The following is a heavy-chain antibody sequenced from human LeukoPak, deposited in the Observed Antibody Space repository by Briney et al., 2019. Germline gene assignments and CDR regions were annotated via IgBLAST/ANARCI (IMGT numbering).Heavy chain of an antibody. CDR3: AKTYYDFWSGYRD. CDR2: ISGGAGST. CDR1: GFTFSSYG. D-gene: IGHD3-3*01. J-gene: IGHJ4*02. Sequence: QPGGSLRLSCAASGFTFSSYGMSWVRQAPGKGLEWVSGISGGAGSTYYADSVKGRFTISRDNSKNTLYLQMNSLRAEDTAVYYCAKTYYDFWSGYRDWGQGTLVTVSS. V-gene: IGHV3-23*01.